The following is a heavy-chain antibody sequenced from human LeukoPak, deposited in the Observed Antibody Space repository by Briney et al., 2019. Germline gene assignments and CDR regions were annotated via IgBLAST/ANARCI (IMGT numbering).Heavy chain of an antibody. CDR3: ARAGYSSGWYEGYFQH. Sequence: PSETLSLTCTVSGGSISSYYWSWIRQPPGKGLEWIGYIYYSGSTNYNPSLKSRVTISVDTSKNQFSLKLSSVTAADTAVYYCARAGYSSGWYEGYFQHWGQGTLVTVSS. CDR1: GGSISSYY. D-gene: IGHD6-19*01. CDR2: IYYSGST. J-gene: IGHJ1*01. V-gene: IGHV4-59*08.